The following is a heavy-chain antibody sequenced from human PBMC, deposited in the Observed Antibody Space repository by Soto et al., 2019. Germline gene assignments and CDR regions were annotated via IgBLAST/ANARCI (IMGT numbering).Heavy chain of an antibody. CDR3: ARSDYFDY. V-gene: IGHV3-74*01. Sequence: EVQLVESGGRLSSAWGVPETLLCGLWIHLSNYWMHWVRQAPGKGLVWVSRINSDGSRTSYADSVKGRFTISRDNAKNTLYLQMNSLRAEDTAVYYCARSDYFDYWGQGTLVTVSS. J-gene: IGHJ4*02. CDR2: INSDGSRT. CDR1: IHLSNYW.